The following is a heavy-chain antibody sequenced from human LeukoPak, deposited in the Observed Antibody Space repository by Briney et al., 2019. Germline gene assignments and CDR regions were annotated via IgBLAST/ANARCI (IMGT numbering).Heavy chain of an antibody. J-gene: IGHJ3*01. Sequence: GGSLRLSCAASGFTFSSYAMSWVRQVPGKGLEWVSGISGGGGSTYYADSVKGRFTISRDNSENTLYLQMNSLRAEDTAIYYCAKDIELSTWGLGTMVTVSS. CDR1: GFTFSSYA. V-gene: IGHV3-23*01. CDR2: ISGGGGST. CDR3: AKDIELST. D-gene: IGHD3-16*02.